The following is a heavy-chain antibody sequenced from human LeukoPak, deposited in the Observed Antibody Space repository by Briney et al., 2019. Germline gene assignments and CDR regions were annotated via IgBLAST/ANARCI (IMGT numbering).Heavy chain of an antibody. J-gene: IGHJ4*02. CDR1: GGSLSSYY. CDR3: ARDGYNSIMFDY. D-gene: IGHD5-24*01. V-gene: IGHV4-59*01. CDR2: IYYSGST. Sequence: SETLSLTCTVSGGSLSSYYWSWIRQPPGKGLEWVGYIYYSGSTKYNPSLKSRVTISVDTSKNQFSLKPSSVTAADTAVYYCARDGYNSIMFDYWGQGTLVTVSS.